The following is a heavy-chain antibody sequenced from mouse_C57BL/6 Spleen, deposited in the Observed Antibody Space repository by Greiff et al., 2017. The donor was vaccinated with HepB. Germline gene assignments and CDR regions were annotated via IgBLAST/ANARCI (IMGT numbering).Heavy chain of an antibody. Sequence: VQLQQSGAELVRPGSSVKLSCKASGYTFTSYWMHWVKQRPIQGLEWIGNIDPSDSETHYNQKFKDKATLTVDKSSSTAYMQLSSLTSEDSAVYYCAREYSNRRYFDVWGTGTTVTVSS. CDR1: GYTFTSYW. J-gene: IGHJ1*03. V-gene: IGHV1-52*01. CDR3: AREYSNRRYFDV. D-gene: IGHD2-5*01. CDR2: IDPSDSET.